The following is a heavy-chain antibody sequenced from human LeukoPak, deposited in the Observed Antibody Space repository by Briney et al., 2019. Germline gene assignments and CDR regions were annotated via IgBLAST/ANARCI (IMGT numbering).Heavy chain of an antibody. CDR3: AKVTAWYSSSWYLAY. Sequence: GGSLRLSCAASGFTFSSHAMSWVRQAPGKGLEWASSIGSSGATFYADSVKGRFTISRDNSKNTLFLQMNSLRAEDTALYFCAKVTAWYSSSWYLAYWGQGTLVTVSS. CDR1: GFTFSSHA. D-gene: IGHD6-13*01. V-gene: IGHV3-23*01. J-gene: IGHJ4*02. CDR2: IGSSGAT.